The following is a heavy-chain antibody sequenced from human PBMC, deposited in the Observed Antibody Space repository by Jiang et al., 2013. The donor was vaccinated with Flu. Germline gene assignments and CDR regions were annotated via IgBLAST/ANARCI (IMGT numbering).Heavy chain of an antibody. J-gene: IGHJ4*02. CDR3: ASICSGGSCYSGFDY. Sequence: GSGLVKPSGTLSLTCAVSGGSISSSNWWSWVRQPPGKGLEWIGEIYHSGSTNYNPSLKSRVTISVDKSKNQFSLKLSSVTAADTAVYYCASICSGGSCYSGFDYWGQGTLVTVSS. CDR1: GGSISSSNW. V-gene: IGHV4-4*02. D-gene: IGHD2-15*01. CDR2: IYHSGST.